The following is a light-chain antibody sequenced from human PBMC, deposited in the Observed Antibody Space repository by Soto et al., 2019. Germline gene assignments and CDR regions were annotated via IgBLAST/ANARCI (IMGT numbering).Light chain of an antibody. CDR1: QSVSNNY. Sequence: EIVLTQSPATLSLSPGDRATLSCGASQSVSNNYLAWYQQKPGLAPRLLIYDASTRATGIPDRFSGSGSGTDFTLTISRLEPEDFAVYYCQQYGSSYTFGQGTRLEIK. CDR3: QQYGSSYT. J-gene: IGKJ5*01. CDR2: DAS. V-gene: IGKV3D-20*01.